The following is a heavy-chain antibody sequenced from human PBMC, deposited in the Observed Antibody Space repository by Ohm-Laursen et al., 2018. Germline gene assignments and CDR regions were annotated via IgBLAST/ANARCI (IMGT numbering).Heavy chain of an antibody. CDR2: VHSSGSS. CDR3: ARGYDALTKYYFDL. Sequence: SDTLSLTCSISGASLGDFYWSWIRQSPGKGLEWIGEVHSSGSSNYHPSLRRPVTVSVDTSKNQFSLRLTSVTAADSGFYFCARGYDALTKYYFDLWGQGTLVTVSS. CDR1: GASLGDFY. J-gene: IGHJ4*02. D-gene: IGHD3-16*01. V-gene: IGHV4-34*01.